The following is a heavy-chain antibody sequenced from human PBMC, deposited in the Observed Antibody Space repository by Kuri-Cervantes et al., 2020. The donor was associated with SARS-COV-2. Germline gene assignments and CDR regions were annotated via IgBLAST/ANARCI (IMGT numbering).Heavy chain of an antibody. Sequence: GESLKISCAASGFTFDDYGMSWVRQAPGKGLERVSGINWNGGSTGYADSVKGRFTISRDNAKNSLYLQMNSLRADDTALYYCARKGLDSSGYSLGYDWGQGTLVTVSS. V-gene: IGHV3-20*04. CDR2: INWNGGST. CDR1: GFTFDDYG. D-gene: IGHD3-22*01. J-gene: IGHJ4*02. CDR3: ARKGLDSSGYSLGYD.